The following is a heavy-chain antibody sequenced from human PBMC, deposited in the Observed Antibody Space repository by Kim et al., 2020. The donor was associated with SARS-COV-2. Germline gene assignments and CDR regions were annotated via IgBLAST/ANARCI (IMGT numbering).Heavy chain of an antibody. V-gene: IGHV3-74*01. CDR2: ST. Sequence: STSYADSVKGRFTISRDNAKNTRYLQMYSLRAEDTAVYYCVREGWYYFDYWGQGTLVTVSS. D-gene: IGHD2-15*01. CDR3: VREGWYYFDY. J-gene: IGHJ4*02.